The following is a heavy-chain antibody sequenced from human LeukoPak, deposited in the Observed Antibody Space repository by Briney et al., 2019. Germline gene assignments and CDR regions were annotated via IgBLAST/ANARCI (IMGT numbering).Heavy chain of an antibody. CDR2: ISYDGSNK. CDR3: AKALPRYCSSTSCYPQLFDY. D-gene: IGHD2-2*01. Sequence: PGRSLRPSCAASGFTFSSYGMHWVRQAPGKGLEWVAVISYDGSNKYYADSVKGRFTISRDNSKNTLYLQMNSLRAEDTAVYYCAKALPRYCSSTSCYPQLFDYWGQGTLVTVSS. J-gene: IGHJ4*02. CDR1: GFTFSSYG. V-gene: IGHV3-30*18.